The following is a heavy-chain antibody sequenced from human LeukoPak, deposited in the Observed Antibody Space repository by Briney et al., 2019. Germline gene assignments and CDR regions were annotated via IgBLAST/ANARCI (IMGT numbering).Heavy chain of an antibody. V-gene: IGHV4-59*01. J-gene: IGHJ3*02. CDR1: GGSISSYY. Sequence: SETLSLTCTVSGGSISSYYWSWIRQPPGKGLEWIGYIYYSGSTNYNPSLKSRVTISVDTSRNQFSLKLSSVTAADTAVYYCARGRTKSGAFDIWGQGTMVTVSS. CDR3: ARGRTKSGAFDI. CDR2: IYYSGST. D-gene: IGHD6-25*01.